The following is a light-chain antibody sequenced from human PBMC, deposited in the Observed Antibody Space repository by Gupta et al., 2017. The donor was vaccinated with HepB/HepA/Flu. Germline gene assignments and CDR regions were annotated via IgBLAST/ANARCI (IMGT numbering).Light chain of an antibody. J-gene: IGLJ3*02. V-gene: IGLV1-51*02. CDR3: ATWDSSLSGGV. CDR2: ENN. CDR1: SSNIGNNY. Sequence: QSVLTQPPSVSAAPGQKVTISCSGSSSNIGNNYVSWYQQLPGTAPKLLIYENNKRPSGIPDRFSGSKSGTSATLAITGLQTGDEADYYCATWDSSLSGGVFGGGTKLTVL.